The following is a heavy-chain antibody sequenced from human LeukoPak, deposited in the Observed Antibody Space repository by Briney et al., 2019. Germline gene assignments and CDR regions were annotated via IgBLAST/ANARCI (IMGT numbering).Heavy chain of an antibody. CDR2: ISGNGDST. CDR1: GFTFRSYD. J-gene: IGHJ3*01. V-gene: IGHV3-23*01. Sequence: TGGSLRLSCAASGFTFRSYDMTWVRQAPGKGLEWVSAISGNGDSTYYVDSVKGRFTISRDNSKNTLYLQMNSLRAEDTAVYYCALYCSGGSCYSMGGAFDVWGQGTVVTVSS. CDR3: ALYCSGGSCYSMGGAFDV. D-gene: IGHD2-15*01.